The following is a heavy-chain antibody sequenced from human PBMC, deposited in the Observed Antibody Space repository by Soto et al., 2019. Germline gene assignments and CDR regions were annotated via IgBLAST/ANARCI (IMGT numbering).Heavy chain of an antibody. CDR2: INAGNGNT. V-gene: IGHV1-3*01. D-gene: IGHD2-15*01. CDR1: GYTFTSYT. CDR3: ARDSSSGGSCYPSFDY. J-gene: IGHJ4*02. Sequence: ASVKVSCKASGYTFTSYTLHWVRQAPGQRLEWMGYINAGNGNTRYSQRLQDRVTISRDTSATTAYVELSGLTSEDTAVYYCARDSSSGGSCYPSFDYWGQGTLVTVSS.